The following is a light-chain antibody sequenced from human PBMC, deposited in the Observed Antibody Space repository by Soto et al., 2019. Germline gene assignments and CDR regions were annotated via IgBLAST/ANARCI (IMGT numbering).Light chain of an antibody. CDR1: SSDVGIYNL. Sequence: QSALTQPASVSGSPGQSITISCTGTSSDVGIYNLVSWYQQYPGKAPKLMIYDVSKRPSGVSNRFSGSKSGNTASLTISGLQAEDEADYYCCSYASSSTWVFGGGTKVTVL. J-gene: IGLJ3*02. CDR2: DVS. V-gene: IGLV2-23*02. CDR3: CSYASSSTWV.